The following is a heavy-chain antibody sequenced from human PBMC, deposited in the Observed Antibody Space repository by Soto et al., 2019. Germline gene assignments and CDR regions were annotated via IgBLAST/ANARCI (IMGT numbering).Heavy chain of an antibody. D-gene: IGHD2-21*01. Sequence: QVQLVQSGGEVKKPGASVKVSCKASGYTFTSFGITWVRQAPGHGLEWMGWISAYNGDTKYAQKVQGRVTMTTDTATNTTHMAWRRRRPDDTYVYYCARGGDSCGDDYWGQGTLVTVSS. CDR1: GYTFTSFG. CDR2: ISAYNGDT. CDR3: ARGGDSCGDDY. J-gene: IGHJ4*02. V-gene: IGHV1-18*01.